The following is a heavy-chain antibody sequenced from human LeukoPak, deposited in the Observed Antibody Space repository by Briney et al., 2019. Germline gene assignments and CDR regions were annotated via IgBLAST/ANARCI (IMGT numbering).Heavy chain of an antibody. CDR2: ISGDGGST. CDR1: GFTFDDYA. V-gene: IGHV3-43*02. J-gene: IGHJ4*02. CDR3: AKDIPNYYDSSGYSYYFDY. D-gene: IGHD3-22*01. Sequence: PGGSLRLSCAASGFTFDDYAMHWARQAPGEGLEWVSLISGDGGSTYYADSVKGRFTISRDNSKNSLYLQMNSLRTEDTALYYCAKDIPNYYDSSGYSYYFDYWAREPWSPSPQ.